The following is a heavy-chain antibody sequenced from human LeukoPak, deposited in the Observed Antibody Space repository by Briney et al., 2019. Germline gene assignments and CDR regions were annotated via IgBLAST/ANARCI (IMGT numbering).Heavy chain of an antibody. CDR2: VYYSGST. Sequence: PSETLSLTCSVSGGSISSSSYYWGWIRQPPGKGLEWIGTVYYSGSTYYNPSLKSRVTISVDLPKNQFSLKLSSVTAAETAVYYCARHASLRSPLVYWGQGILVTVSS. J-gene: IGHJ1*01. D-gene: IGHD3-16*01. CDR1: GGSISSSSYY. V-gene: IGHV4-39*01. CDR3: ARHASLRSPLVY.